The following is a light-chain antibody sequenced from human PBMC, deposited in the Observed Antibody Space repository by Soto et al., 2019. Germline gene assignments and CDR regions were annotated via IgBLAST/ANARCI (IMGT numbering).Light chain of an antibody. CDR2: TAS. CDR1: QSVRSSL. V-gene: IGKV3-20*01. Sequence: EIVLTQSPGTLSLSPGKRATLSCRARQSVRSSLLAWYQQKPGQAPRLLIYTASTRATGIPDRFSGGGSGTDFTLTITRLEAEDVAVYYCQQFASCPLTFGGGTRLEIK. CDR3: QQFASCPLT. J-gene: IGKJ4*01.